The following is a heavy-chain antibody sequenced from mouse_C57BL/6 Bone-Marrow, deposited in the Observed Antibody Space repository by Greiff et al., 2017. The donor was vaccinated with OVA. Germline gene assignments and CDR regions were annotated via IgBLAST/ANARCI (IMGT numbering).Heavy chain of an antibody. D-gene: IGHD1-1*01. Sequence: VQLQQSVAELVRPGASVKLSCTASGFNIKNTYMHWVKQRPEQGLEWIGRIDPANDNTKYAPKFQGKATMTADTSSITAYLQLSSLSSDDTAVYCCARGNFGSSFYAMDYWGPGTSVTVSS. V-gene: IGHV14-3*01. CDR1: GFNIKNTY. J-gene: IGHJ4*01. CDR2: IDPANDNT. CDR3: ARGNFGSSFYAMDY.